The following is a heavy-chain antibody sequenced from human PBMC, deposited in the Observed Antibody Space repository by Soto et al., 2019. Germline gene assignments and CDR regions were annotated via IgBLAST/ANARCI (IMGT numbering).Heavy chain of an antibody. D-gene: IGHD3-10*01. CDR3: VKGGSLRVRGVLGVY. J-gene: IGHJ4*02. CDR1: GFTFSSYA. Sequence: EVQLLESGGGLVQPGGSLRLSCAASGFTFSSYAMTWVRQAPGKGLEWVSAISGSGGSTYYADSVKGRFTISRDNSKNTVYLQMSGLRAEDRAVYYCVKGGSLRVRGVLGVYWGQGTLVTVSS. CDR2: ISGSGGST. V-gene: IGHV3-23*01.